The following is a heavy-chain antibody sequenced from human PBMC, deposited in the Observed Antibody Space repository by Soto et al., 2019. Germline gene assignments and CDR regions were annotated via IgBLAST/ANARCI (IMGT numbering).Heavy chain of an antibody. CDR2: ISAYNGNT. J-gene: IGHJ3*02. Sequence: ASVKVSCKASGYTFTSYFMHWVRQAPGQGLEWMGWISAYNGNTNYAQKFQGRVTMTTDTSTDTAYMELSSLRSEDTAVYYCATRGAIYDSSGNDAFDIWGQGTMVTVSS. V-gene: IGHV1-18*04. CDR1: GYTFTSYF. D-gene: IGHD3-22*01. CDR3: ATRGAIYDSSGNDAFDI.